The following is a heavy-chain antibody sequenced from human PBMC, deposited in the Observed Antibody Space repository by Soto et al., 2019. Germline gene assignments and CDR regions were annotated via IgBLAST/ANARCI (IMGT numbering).Heavy chain of an antibody. V-gene: IGHV1-69*06. D-gene: IGHD3-3*01. J-gene: IGHJ6*02. CDR3: ARGVRFLGGMDV. Sequence: SVKVSCKASGGTFSSYAISWVRQAPGQGLEWMGGIIPIFGTANYAQKFQGRVTITADKSTSTAYMELSSLRSEDTAVYYCARGVRFLGGMDVWGQGTTVTVSS. CDR1: GGTFSSYA. CDR2: IIPIFGTA.